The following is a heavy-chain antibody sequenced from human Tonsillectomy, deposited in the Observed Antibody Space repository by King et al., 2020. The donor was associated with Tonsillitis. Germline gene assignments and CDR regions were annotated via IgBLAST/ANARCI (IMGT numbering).Heavy chain of an antibody. J-gene: IGHJ4*02. CDR2: ISSSGSTI. CDR3: ARDRGFRMATGDYFDY. CDR1: GFTFSDYY. Sequence: QLVQSGGGLVKPGGSLRLSCAASGFTFSDYYMSWIRQSPGKGLELVSYISSSGSTIYYADSWKGRFTISSDNAKNPLYLQMNSLRAEDTAVYYCARDRGFRMATGDYFDYWGQGTLVTVSS. D-gene: IGHD5-24*01. V-gene: IGHV3-11*01.